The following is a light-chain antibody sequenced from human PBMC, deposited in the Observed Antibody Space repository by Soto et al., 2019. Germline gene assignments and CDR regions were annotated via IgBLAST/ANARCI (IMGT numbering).Light chain of an antibody. CDR1: QGLSNY. Sequence: DIQMTQSPSSLAASVGDRVTLTCPASQGLSNYFAWFQPKPGKAPKSLIYAASSLQSWFPSKFSGSGSGTDFTLNISSLQPDDFATYYCQQYNSYPPTFGQGTRLEIK. J-gene: IGKJ5*01. V-gene: IGKV1-16*02. CDR2: AAS. CDR3: QQYNSYPPT.